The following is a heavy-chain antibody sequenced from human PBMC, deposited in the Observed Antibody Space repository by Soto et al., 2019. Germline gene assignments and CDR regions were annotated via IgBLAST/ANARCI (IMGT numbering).Heavy chain of an antibody. CDR3: ARWVLYAQYFEY. CDR1: GASISTSGSHY. Sequence: SETLSLTCTVSGASISTSGSHYWGWIRQPPGKGLEWIGNHYYIGNTHYNPSLKSRVTLSVDTSKNQFSLKLDSVTAADTAVYYCARWVLYAQYFEYWGPGTLVTVSS. J-gene: IGHJ4*02. V-gene: IGHV4-39*01. CDR2: HYYIGNT. D-gene: IGHD2-8*02.